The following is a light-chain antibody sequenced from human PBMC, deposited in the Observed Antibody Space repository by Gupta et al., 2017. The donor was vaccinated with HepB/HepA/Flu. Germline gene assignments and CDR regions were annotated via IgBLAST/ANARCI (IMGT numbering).Light chain of an antibody. CDR2: VAS. CDR3: QQYGSSPPFT. Sequence: DIVLTQSPGTLSLSPGERATLSCRSSQSVSSSYLAWYQQQPGQAPRLLIYVASSRATGIPDRCRGSGSGTDFTLTISRLEPEDFAVYYCQQYGSSPPFTFGPGTKVDIK. CDR1: QSVSSSY. V-gene: IGKV3-20*01. J-gene: IGKJ3*01.